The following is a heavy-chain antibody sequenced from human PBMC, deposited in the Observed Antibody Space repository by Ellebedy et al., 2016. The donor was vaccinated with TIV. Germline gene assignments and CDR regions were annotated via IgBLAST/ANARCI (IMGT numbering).Heavy chain of an antibody. D-gene: IGHD3-3*02. Sequence: GGSLRLSCAASGFTFSSYAMHWVRQAPGKGLEWVSTINGVGDTINYADSVKGRFTISRDNSKNTLYLQMNSLSAEDTAVYYCAKCSVLLAAALPDDAFDIWGQGTMVAVSS. V-gene: IGHV3-23*01. J-gene: IGHJ3*02. CDR1: GFTFSSYA. CDR3: AKCSVLLAAALPDDAFDI. CDR2: INGVGDTI.